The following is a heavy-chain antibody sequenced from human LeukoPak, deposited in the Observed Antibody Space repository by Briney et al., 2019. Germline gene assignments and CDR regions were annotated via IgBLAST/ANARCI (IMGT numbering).Heavy chain of an antibody. V-gene: IGHV1-2*02. D-gene: IGHD5-18*01. CDR2: INPNSGGT. CDR1: GYTFTGYY. Sequence: ASVKVSCKASGYTFTGYYLHWVRQAPGQGLEWMGWINPNSGGTNYAQKFQGRVTMTGDTSISTAYMELSRLSSDDTAIFYCAGRPDTAIVPIFDYWGQGTLVTVSS. J-gene: IGHJ4*02. CDR3: AGRPDTAIVPIFDY.